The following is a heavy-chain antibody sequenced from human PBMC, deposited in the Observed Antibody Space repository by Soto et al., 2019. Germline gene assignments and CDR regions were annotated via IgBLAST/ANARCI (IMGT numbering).Heavy chain of an antibody. J-gene: IGHJ4*02. Sequence: EVSLGLSCAASGFSFGSYWMHWVRQAPGKGLVWVSRISPDGSSTHYSDSVKGRFTISRDNAKYTLFLQFNSLRAEDTAAYYRTREVATVPEYWCEGTLVTVAS. CDR2: ISPDGSST. CDR3: TREVATVPEY. D-gene: IGHD6-13*01. V-gene: IGHV3-74*01. CDR1: GFSFGSYW.